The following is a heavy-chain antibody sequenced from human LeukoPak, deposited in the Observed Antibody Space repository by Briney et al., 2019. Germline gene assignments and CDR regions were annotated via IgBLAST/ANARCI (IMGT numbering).Heavy chain of an antibody. Sequence: KSSETLSLTCAVYGGPFIDYYWSWIRQPAGKGLEWIGRIYTSGSTNYNPSLKSRVTISVDTSKNQFSLKLSSVTAADTAVYYCARERDVTIFGVVFDYWGQGTLVTVSS. J-gene: IGHJ4*02. V-gene: IGHV4-4*07. CDR2: IYTSGST. D-gene: IGHD3-3*01. CDR1: GGPFIDYY. CDR3: ARERDVTIFGVVFDY.